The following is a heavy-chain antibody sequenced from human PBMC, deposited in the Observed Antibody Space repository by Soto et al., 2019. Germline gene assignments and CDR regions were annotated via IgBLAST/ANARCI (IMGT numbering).Heavy chain of an antibody. D-gene: IGHD2-15*01. CDR1: GYTFTNYD. J-gene: IGHJ4*02. CDR2: MNPNSGNT. V-gene: IGHV1-8*01. CDR3: ARGLGCAGGSCYLYYFAH. Sequence: QVQLVQSGAEVKKPGASVKVSCKASGYTFTNYDINWVRQASGQGLEWMGWMNPNSGNTGYAQKFQGRVTMTTDTSINTVYMELISLRSEDTAVYYCARGLGCAGGSCYLYYFAHWGQGTLVTVSS.